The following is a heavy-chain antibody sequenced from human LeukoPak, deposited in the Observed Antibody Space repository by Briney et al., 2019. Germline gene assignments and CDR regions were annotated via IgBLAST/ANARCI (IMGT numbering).Heavy chain of an antibody. Sequence: PSETLSLTCTVSGGSISSYYWSWIRQPPGKGLEWIGSIYYSGSTYYNPSLKSRVTISVDTSKNQFSLKLSSVTAADTAVYYCARLPLWFGELFPDYWGQGTLVTVSS. CDR1: GGSISSYY. V-gene: IGHV4-59*05. J-gene: IGHJ4*02. CDR3: ARLPLWFGELFPDY. CDR2: IYYSGST. D-gene: IGHD3-10*01.